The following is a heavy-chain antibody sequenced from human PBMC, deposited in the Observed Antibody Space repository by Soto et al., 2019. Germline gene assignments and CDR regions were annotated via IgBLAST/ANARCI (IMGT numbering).Heavy chain of an antibody. D-gene: IGHD6-19*01. CDR3: ARDGPFISVAAPAFQYAMDV. J-gene: IGHJ6*02. Sequence: PGGSLRLSCAASSFTFSSDWLSWVRQAPGKVLEWVATIKQDGSENYYVDSVKGRFTISRDNAKNSLYLQMSSLRADDTAVYYCARDGPFISVAAPAFQYAMDVWGQGTTVNVSS. CDR2: IKQDGSEN. V-gene: IGHV3-7*03. CDR1: SFTFSSDW.